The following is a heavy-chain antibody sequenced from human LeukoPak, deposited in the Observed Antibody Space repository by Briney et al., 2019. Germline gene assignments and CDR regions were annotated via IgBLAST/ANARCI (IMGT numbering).Heavy chain of an antibody. CDR1: GFTFSSYA. Sequence: GGSLRLSCAASGFTFSSYAMSWVRQAPGKGLEWVSAISGSGGSTYYADSVKGRFTISRDNSKNTLYLQMNSLRAEDTAVYYCAKDRTLAYCGGDCYYYYYYYGMDVWGQGTTVTVSS. V-gene: IGHV3-23*01. CDR2: ISGSGGST. CDR3: AKDRTLAYCGGDCYYYYYYYGMDV. J-gene: IGHJ6*02. D-gene: IGHD2-21*02.